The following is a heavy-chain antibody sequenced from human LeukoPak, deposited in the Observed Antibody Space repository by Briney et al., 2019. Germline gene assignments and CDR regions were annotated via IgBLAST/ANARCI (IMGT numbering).Heavy chain of an antibody. CDR1: GFMFNNYA. V-gene: IGHV3-23*01. CDR2: ISGLGGSA. Sequence: GGSLRLSCAASGFMFNNYAMNWVRQAPGKGLEWVSGISGLGGSAYYAASVKGRFTISRDDSGDTLFLQLNNLRVEDTAIYFCARRGGSSWSSFDYWGQGTLVTVSS. CDR3: ARRGGSSWSSFDY. J-gene: IGHJ4*02. D-gene: IGHD6-13*01.